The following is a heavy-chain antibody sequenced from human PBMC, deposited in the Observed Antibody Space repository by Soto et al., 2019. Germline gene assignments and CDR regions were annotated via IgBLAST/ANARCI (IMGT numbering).Heavy chain of an antibody. CDR2: IYYSGST. CDR1: GGSISSGGYY. Sequence: PSETLSLTCTVSGGSISSGGYYWSWIRQHPGKGLEWIGYIYYSGSTYYNPSLKSRVTISVDTSKNQFSLKLSSVTAADTAVYYCARDSPGPNDSYDSRGYYWRDAFDIWGQGTMVTVSS. J-gene: IGHJ3*02. D-gene: IGHD3-22*01. V-gene: IGHV4-31*03. CDR3: ARDSPGPNDSYDSRGYYWRDAFDI.